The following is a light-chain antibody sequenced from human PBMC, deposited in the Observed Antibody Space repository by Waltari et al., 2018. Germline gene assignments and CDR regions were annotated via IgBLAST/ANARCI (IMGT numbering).Light chain of an antibody. CDR2: HAS. J-gene: IGKJ1*01. V-gene: IGKV3-20*01. CDR1: QSVSTY. Sequence: ELVWTQSPRTLSLSPGERATLSCRASQSVSTYLAWYQQKPGQAPRLLIYHASTRATGIPDRFSGSGSGTDFSLTISRLEPEDFAVYHCQHYLRLPATFGQGTKVEIK. CDR3: QHYLRLPAT.